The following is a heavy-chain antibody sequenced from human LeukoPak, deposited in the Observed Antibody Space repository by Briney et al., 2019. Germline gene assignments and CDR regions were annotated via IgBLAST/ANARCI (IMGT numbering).Heavy chain of an antibody. Sequence: GGSLRLSCAASEFTFSSYWMNWVRQAPGKGLEWVANIKQDGSEKYYVGSVKGRFTISRDNAKNSLYLQMNSLRAEGTAVYYCARDGYSGYDYWGQGTLVTVSS. D-gene: IGHD5-12*01. CDR1: EFTFSSYW. J-gene: IGHJ4*02. CDR3: ARDGYSGYDY. CDR2: IKQDGSEK. V-gene: IGHV3-7*01.